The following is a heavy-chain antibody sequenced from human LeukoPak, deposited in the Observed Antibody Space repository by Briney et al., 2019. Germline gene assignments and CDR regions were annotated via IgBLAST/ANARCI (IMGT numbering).Heavy chain of an antibody. CDR1: GYTFTSYG. V-gene: IGHV1-18*01. J-gene: IGHJ4*02. D-gene: IGHD2-15*01. CDR3: ARKGDCSGGSCYWETDY. Sequence: ASVNVSCKSSGYTFTSYGIRWVRQAPGQGLEWMGWISAYNGNTNYAQKLQGRVTMTTDTSTSTAYMELRSLRSDDTAVYYCARKGDCSGGSCYWETDYWGQGTLVTVSS. CDR2: ISAYNGNT.